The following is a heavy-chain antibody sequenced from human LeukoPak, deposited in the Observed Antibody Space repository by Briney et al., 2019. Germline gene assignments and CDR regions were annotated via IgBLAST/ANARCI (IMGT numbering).Heavy chain of an antibody. D-gene: IGHD6-13*01. Sequence: GGSLRLSCAASGFTFDNYAIHWVRQAPGKGLEWVPLISGGGGSTSYADSVKGRFTISRDNNKGSLYLQMNSLRTEDTALYYCAKVLGSSSWYSLGYWGQGTLVTVSS. J-gene: IGHJ4*02. CDR1: GFTFDNYA. V-gene: IGHV3-43*02. CDR2: ISGGGGST. CDR3: AKVLGSSSWYSLGY.